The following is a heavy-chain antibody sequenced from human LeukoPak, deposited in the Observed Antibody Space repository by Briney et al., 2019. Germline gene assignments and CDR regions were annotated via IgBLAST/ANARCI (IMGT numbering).Heavy chain of an antibody. Sequence: GRSLRLSCAASGFTFSSYGMHWVRQAPGKGLEWVSYISSSSSTIYYADSVKGRFTISRDNAKNSLYLQMNSLRDEDTAVYYCARGYGYYDSSGYPHYYFDYWGQGTLVTVSS. V-gene: IGHV3-48*02. J-gene: IGHJ4*02. CDR3: ARGYGYYDSSGYPHYYFDY. CDR2: ISSSSSTI. D-gene: IGHD3-22*01. CDR1: GFTFSSYG.